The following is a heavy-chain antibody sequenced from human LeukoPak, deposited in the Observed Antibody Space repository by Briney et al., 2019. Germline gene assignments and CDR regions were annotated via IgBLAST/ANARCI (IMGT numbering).Heavy chain of an antibody. V-gene: IGHV3-23*01. CDR3: AKGGASSPYTYIDV. Sequence: GGSLRLSCAASGFTFSNHAMSWVRQAPGKGLEWVSVIGDSGGSTYYADSVKGRFTISRDNSKNTLYLQMNSLRADDTAVYHYAKGGASSPYTYIDVWGKGTTVIVSS. CDR2: IGDSGGST. CDR1: GFTFSNHA. J-gene: IGHJ6*04. D-gene: IGHD6-6*01.